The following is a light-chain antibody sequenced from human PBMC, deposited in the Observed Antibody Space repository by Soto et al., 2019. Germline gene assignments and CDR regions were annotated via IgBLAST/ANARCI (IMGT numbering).Light chain of an antibody. J-gene: IGLJ3*02. V-gene: IGLV2-14*01. CDR3: SSYTSSSTLV. CDR2: EVS. Sequence: QSALTQPASVSGSPGQSITISCTGTSSDVGGYNYVAWYQQHPGKAPKLMIYEVSNRPSGVSNGFSGSKSGNTASLTISGLQAEDEADYYCSSYTSSSTLVFGGGTKSPS. CDR1: SSDVGGYNY.